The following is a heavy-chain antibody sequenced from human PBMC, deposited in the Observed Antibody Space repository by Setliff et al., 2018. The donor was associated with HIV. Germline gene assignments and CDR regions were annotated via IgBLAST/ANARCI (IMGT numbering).Heavy chain of an antibody. Sequence: ASVKVSCKASGYIFKNYGITWVRQASGQGLEWVGWMNPINGDTASAQRFQGRVTMTRDTSISTAYMELRSLRSEDTAVYYCATDAYHDFLTGPTPGAFDIWGQGTVVTVSS. D-gene: IGHD3-9*01. V-gene: IGHV1-8*02. CDR1: GYIFKNYG. CDR3: ATDAYHDFLTGPTPGAFDI. J-gene: IGHJ3*02. CDR2: MNPINGDT.